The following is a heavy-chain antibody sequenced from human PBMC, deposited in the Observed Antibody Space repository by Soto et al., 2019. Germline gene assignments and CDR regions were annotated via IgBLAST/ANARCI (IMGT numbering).Heavy chain of an antibody. CDR3: ATHPPYGPLDH. CDR2: IYYSENT. J-gene: IGHJ4*02. V-gene: IGHV4-39*01. D-gene: IGHD4-17*01. CDR1: GGNISNSSNH. Sequence: SQTHPLSYTVSGGNISNSSNHWGWIRQPPGKGLEWIGNIYYSENTYYNPSLKSRVTISVDTSKNQFSLRLTSVTAADTAVYYCATHPPYGPLDHWGQGTLVSI.